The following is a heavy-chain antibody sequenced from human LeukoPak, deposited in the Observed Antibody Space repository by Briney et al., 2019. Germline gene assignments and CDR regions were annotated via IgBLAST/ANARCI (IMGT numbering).Heavy chain of an antibody. Sequence: GASLKVSCKHSGYTLTGYYMHAVPQAPGQGLEWMGWINANRGGTNYAQKFQGWVTMSRDTSISTAYMELSRLRSDDTAVYYCARSRGCSGGSCFYYFDYWGQGTLVTVSS. D-gene: IGHD2-15*01. CDR2: INANRGGT. CDR1: GYTLTGYY. V-gene: IGHV1-2*04. J-gene: IGHJ4*02. CDR3: ARSRGCSGGSCFYYFDY.